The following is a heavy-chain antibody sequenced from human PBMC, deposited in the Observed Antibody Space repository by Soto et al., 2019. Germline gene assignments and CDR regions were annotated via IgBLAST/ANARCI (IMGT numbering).Heavy chain of an antibody. CDR2: INHSGST. D-gene: IGHD6-6*01. CDR3: ARRRIAARRSGYNWFDP. J-gene: IGHJ5*02. Sequence: QVQLQQWGAGLLKPSETLSLTCAVYGGSFSGYYWSWIRQPLGKGLEWIGEINHSGSTNYNPSLKSRVTISVDTSKNQFSLKLSSVTAADTAVYYCARRRIAARRSGYNWFDPWGQGTLVTVSS. V-gene: IGHV4-34*01. CDR1: GGSFSGYY.